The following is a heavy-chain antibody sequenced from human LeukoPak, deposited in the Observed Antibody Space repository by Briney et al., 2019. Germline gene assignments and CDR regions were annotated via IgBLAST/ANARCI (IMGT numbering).Heavy chain of an antibody. CDR2: IYTSGST. Sequence: SETLSLTCTVSGGSISSYYLSWIRQPAGKGLEWIGRIYTSGSTNCKPYLKSQVTISVDTSKNQFSLKLSSVTAADTAVYYCAREGMVEPSAFDYWGQGNLGTVSS. CDR1: GGSISSYY. CDR3: AREGMVEPSAFDY. D-gene: IGHD1-26*01. J-gene: IGHJ4*02. V-gene: IGHV4-4*07.